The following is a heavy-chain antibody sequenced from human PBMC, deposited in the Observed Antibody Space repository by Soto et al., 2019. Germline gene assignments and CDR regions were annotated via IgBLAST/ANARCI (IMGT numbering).Heavy chain of an antibody. D-gene: IGHD5-18*01. CDR2: INGDGTKI. J-gene: IGHJ4*02. V-gene: IGHV3-74*01. CDR1: GFTFSSYW. Sequence: EVQLLQSGGGFVQPGGSLRLSCAASGFTFSSYWMHWVRQVPGKGLMWVSHINGDGTKISYADSVKGRFTISRDNANSTLYLEMTSLTVDDTAVYFCARAGIVYSYGYGAWGQGTRVTVSS. CDR3: ARAGIVYSYGYGA.